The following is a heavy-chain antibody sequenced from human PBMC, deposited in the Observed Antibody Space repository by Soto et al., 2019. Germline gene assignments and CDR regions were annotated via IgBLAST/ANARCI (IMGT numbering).Heavy chain of an antibody. CDR1: DGTITPNY. CDR2: VYYAGGT. D-gene: IGHD3-22*01. J-gene: IGHJ4*02. V-gene: IGHV4-59*08. Sequence: PSETLSLTCTVSDGTITPNYYTWVRQPPGKGLEWIGYVYYAGGTTYNPSLKRRVSISIDTSKNEVSLKLSSVTAAEPAVYYCARLGAYYQALDSWGQGTPVTVSS. CDR3: ARLGAYYQALDS.